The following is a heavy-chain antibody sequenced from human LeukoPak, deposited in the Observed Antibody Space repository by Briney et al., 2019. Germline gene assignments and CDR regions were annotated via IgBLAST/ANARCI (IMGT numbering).Heavy chain of an antibody. CDR3: AREELLWFWELGVGWFDP. CDR2: IYYSGST. J-gene: IGHJ5*02. Sequence: SETLSLACTVSGGSISSGDYYWSWIRQPPGKGLEWIGYIYYSGSTYYNPSLKSRVTISVDTSKNQFSLKLSAVTAADTAVYYCAREELLWFWELGVGWFDPWGQGTLVTVSS. D-gene: IGHD3-10*01. CDR1: GGSISSGDYY. V-gene: IGHV4-30-4*01.